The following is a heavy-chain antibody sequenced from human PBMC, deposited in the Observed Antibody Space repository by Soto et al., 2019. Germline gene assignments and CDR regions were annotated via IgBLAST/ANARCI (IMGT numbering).Heavy chain of an antibody. J-gene: IGHJ4*02. D-gene: IGHD3-10*01. CDR1: GGSFSGYY. Sequence: QVQLQQWGAGLLKPSETLSLTCAVYGGSFSGYYWSWIRQPPGKGLEWIGEINHSGSTNYNPSLKSRVTISVDTSKNQFSLKLSSVTAADTAVYYCARGLITMVRGVMRGPVIDYWGQGTLVTVSS. CDR3: ARGLITMVRGVMRGPVIDY. CDR2: INHSGST. V-gene: IGHV4-34*01.